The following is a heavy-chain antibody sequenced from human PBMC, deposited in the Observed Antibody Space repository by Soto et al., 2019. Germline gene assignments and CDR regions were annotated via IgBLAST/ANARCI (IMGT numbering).Heavy chain of an antibody. Sequence: QVQLVQSGTEVKKPGASVKVSCKASGYTFTNYGITWVRQAPGQGLEWMGWISADNGVTNYAQKLQCTVTMTTDTSTSTGYLELRSLTSDDTAVYYCARRGGLPDYWVQGPLVTVSS. CDR3: ARRGGLPDY. CDR2: ISADNGVT. V-gene: IGHV1-18*01. D-gene: IGHD3-10*01. CDR1: GYTFTNYG. J-gene: IGHJ4*02.